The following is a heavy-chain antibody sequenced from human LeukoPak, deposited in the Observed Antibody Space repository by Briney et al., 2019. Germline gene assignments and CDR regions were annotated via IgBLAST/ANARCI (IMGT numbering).Heavy chain of an antibody. CDR2: GSGGST. J-gene: IGHJ5*02. V-gene: IGHV3-23*01. Sequence: PGGSLRLSCAASGFTFSSYASGSGGSTYYADSVKGRFTISRDNSKNTLYLQMNSLGAEDTAVYYCAKDYSGSSPWFDPWGQGTLVTVSS. CDR3: AKDYSGSSPWFDP. D-gene: IGHD1-26*01. CDR1: GFTFSSYA.